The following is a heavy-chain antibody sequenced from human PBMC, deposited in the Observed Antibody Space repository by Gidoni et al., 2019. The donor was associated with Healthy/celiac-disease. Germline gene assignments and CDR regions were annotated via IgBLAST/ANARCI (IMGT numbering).Heavy chain of an antibody. Sequence: QVQLVQSGAEVKKPGSSVKVSCKASGGTFRSYAISWVRQAPGQGLEWMGGIIPIFGTANYAQKFQGRVTITADESTSTAYMELSSLRSEDTAVYYCASGPGCSGGSCYLLFDYWGQGTLVTVSS. J-gene: IGHJ4*02. V-gene: IGHV1-69*01. CDR3: ASGPGCSGGSCYLLFDY. CDR2: IIPIFGTA. D-gene: IGHD2-15*01. CDR1: GGTFRSYA.